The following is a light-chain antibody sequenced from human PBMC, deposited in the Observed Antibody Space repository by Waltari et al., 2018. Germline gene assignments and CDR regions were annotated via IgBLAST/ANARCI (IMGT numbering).Light chain of an antibody. CDR2: EVR. Sequence: QSALTQPASVSGSPGQSITIPRTGTSSDLGAYNYVPWYQHLPGKAPKLIISEVRRRPSGVSNRFSGSKSGNMASLTISGLQAEDEADYYCNSYTTSSTWVFGGGTKLTVL. CDR1: SSDLGAYNY. CDR3: NSYTTSSTWV. V-gene: IGLV2-14*01. J-gene: IGLJ3*02.